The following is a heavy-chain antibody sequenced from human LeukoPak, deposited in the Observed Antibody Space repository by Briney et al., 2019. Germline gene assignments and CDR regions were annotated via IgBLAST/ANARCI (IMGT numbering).Heavy chain of an antibody. CDR1: GFTFGDYA. D-gene: IGHD4-17*01. CDR2: IRSKAYGGTT. CDR3: TRGGYGDYGFDY. V-gene: IGHV3-49*04. J-gene: IGHJ4*02. Sequence: GRSLRLSCTASGFTFGDYAMSWVRQAPGKGLEWVGFIRSKAYGGTTEYAASVKGRSTISRDDSKSIAYLQMNSLKTEDTAVYYCTRGGYGDYGFDYWGQGTLVTVSS.